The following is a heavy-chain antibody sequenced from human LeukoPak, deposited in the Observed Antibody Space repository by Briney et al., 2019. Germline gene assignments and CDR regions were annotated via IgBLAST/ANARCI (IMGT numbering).Heavy chain of an antibody. CDR3: ATLGSGYYYGSYYMDV. Sequence: SETLSLTCTVSGYSISSGYYWGWIRQPPGKGLEWIGSIYHSGSTYYNPSLKSRVTISVDTSKNQFSLKLSSVTAADTAVYYCATLGSGYYYGSYYMDVWGKGTTVTISS. CDR1: GYSISSGYY. CDR2: IYHSGST. V-gene: IGHV4-38-2*02. D-gene: IGHD3-22*01. J-gene: IGHJ6*03.